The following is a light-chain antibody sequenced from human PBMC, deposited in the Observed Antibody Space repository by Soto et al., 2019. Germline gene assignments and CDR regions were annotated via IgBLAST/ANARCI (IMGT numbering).Light chain of an antibody. Sequence: EIVLTQSPGTLYLSPGERATLSCRASQRVSSNYLAWYQQKRGQAPRLLIYAASARATGIPDRFSGSGSGTDFTLTISRLVPEDVAVYFCQLYGSSPPRYTFGQGTKLEIK. J-gene: IGKJ2*01. CDR2: AAS. CDR1: QRVSSNY. V-gene: IGKV3-20*01. CDR3: QLYGSSPPRYT.